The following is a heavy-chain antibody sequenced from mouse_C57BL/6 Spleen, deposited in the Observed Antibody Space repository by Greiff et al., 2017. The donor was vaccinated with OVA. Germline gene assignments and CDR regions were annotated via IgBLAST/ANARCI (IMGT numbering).Heavy chain of an antibody. CDR2: IYPSDSET. J-gene: IGHJ2*01. V-gene: IGHV1-61*01. D-gene: IGHD2-5*01. CDR3: ARIDYSNYYFDY. Sequence: QVQLQQPGAELVRPGSSVKLSCKASGYTFTSYWMDWVKQRPGQGLEWIGNIYPSDSETHYNQKFKDKATLTVDKSSSTAYMQLSSLTSEDSAVYYCARIDYSNYYFDYWGQGTTLTVSS. CDR1: GYTFTSYW.